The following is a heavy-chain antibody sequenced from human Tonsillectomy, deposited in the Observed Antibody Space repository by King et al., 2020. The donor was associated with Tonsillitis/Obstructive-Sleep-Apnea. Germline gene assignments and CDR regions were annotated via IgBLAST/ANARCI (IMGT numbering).Heavy chain of an antibody. CDR2: ISYDGSNK. J-gene: IGHJ6*03. CDR1: GFTFSSYA. CDR3: ARNGRGGWGYYSYMDV. D-gene: IGHD2-15*01. Sequence: VQLVESGGGVVQPGRSLRLSCAASGFTFSSYAMHWVRQAPGKGLEWVAVISYDGSNKYYADSVKGRFTISRDNSKNTLYLQMNSLRAEDTALYYCARNGRGGWGYYSYMDVRGKGATVTVSS. V-gene: IGHV3-30*04.